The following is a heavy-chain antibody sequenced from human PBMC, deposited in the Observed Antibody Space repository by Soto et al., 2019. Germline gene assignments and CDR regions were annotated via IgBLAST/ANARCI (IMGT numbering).Heavy chain of an antibody. V-gene: IGHV1-18*01. CDR2: MSAYNGNP. D-gene: IGHD6-13*01. CDR1: GYTFTSYG. J-gene: IGHJ4*02. Sequence: QVQLVQSGAEVKKPGASVKVSCKASGYTFTSYGISWVRQAPGQGLEWMGWMSAYNGNPNYARKLQGRVTMTTDTSTSSGYMELRSLRSDDTAVYYCARDAPRAAAARFDYWGQGTLVTVSS. CDR3: ARDAPRAAAARFDY.